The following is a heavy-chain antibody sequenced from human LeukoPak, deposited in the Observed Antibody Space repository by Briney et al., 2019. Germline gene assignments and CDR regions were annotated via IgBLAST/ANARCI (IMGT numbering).Heavy chain of an antibody. V-gene: IGHV3-23*01. CDR1: GFAFRNYG. D-gene: IGHD2-15*01. J-gene: IGHJ4*02. Sequence: GGSLRLSCAASGFAFRNYGMNWVRQAPGKGLEWVSGITGPGDTTYYTDSVKGRFTISRDNSKNTLYLQMNSLRAEDTAVYYCARDVVEYCSGGSCSRYDYWGQGTLVTVSS. CDR3: ARDVVEYCSGGSCSRYDY. CDR2: ITGPGDTT.